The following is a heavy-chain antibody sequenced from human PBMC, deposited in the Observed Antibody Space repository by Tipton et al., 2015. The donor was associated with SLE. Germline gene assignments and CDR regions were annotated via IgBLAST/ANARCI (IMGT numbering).Heavy chain of an antibody. CDR3: AKDRRIAVAGIDY. V-gene: IGHV3-30*02. Sequence: SLRLSCAASGFTFSIYGMHWVRQAPGKGLEWVAFIRFDGSNKYYADSVKGRFTISRDNSKKTLDLQMNSLRAEDTAVYYCAKDRRIAVAGIDYWGQGTLVTVSS. CDR2: IRFDGSNK. CDR1: GFTFSIYG. D-gene: IGHD6-19*01. J-gene: IGHJ4*02.